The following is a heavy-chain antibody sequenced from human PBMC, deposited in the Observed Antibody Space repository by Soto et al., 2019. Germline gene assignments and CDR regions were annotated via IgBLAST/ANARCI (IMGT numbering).Heavy chain of an antibody. CDR3: ARVPELRFLDGVGGYYYYGMDV. V-gene: IGHV3-7*01. CDR1: GFTFSSYW. J-gene: IGHJ6*02. Sequence: EVQLVESGGGLVQPGGSLRPSCAASGFTFSSYWMSWVRQAPGKGLEWVANIKQDGSEKYYVDSVKGRFTISRDNAKNSLYLQMNSLRAEDTAVYYCARVPELRFLDGVGGYYYYGMDVWGQGTTVTVSS. CDR2: IKQDGSEK. D-gene: IGHD3-3*01.